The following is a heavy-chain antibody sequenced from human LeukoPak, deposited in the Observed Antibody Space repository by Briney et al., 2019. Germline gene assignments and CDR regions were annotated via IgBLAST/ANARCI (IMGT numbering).Heavy chain of an antibody. J-gene: IGHJ6*03. CDR1: GFTFSVYG. Sequence: TGGSLRLSCAASGFTFSVYGMHWVRQAPGKGLGWVAVVSYVVSDKYYSDSVEGRFSISRDNSKNTVYLQMSSLRAEDTAVYFCAKDWNYYDTSVPFYYYMEVWGKGTTVTVSS. D-gene: IGHD3-22*01. CDR2: VSYVVSDK. CDR3: AKDWNYYDTSVPFYYYMEV. V-gene: IGHV3-30*18.